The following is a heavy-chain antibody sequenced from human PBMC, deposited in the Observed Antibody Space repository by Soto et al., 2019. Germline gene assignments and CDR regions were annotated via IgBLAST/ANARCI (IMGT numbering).Heavy chain of an antibody. CDR3: ARAGGHAIFVWFDP. CDR1: GYTFTSYG. CDR2: ISAYNGNT. D-gene: IGHD2-8*01. Sequence: ASVKVSCKASGYTFTSYGISWVRQAPGQGLEWMGWISAYNGNTNYAQKLQGRVTMTTDTSTSTAYMELRSRRSDDTAVYYCARAGGHAIFVWFDPWGQGTLVTVSS. V-gene: IGHV1-18*01. J-gene: IGHJ5*02.